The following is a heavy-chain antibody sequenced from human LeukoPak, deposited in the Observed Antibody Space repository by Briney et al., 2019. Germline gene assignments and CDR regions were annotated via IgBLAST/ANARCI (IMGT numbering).Heavy chain of an antibody. CDR2: ISAHDGDT. CDR1: GYTFTTYG. J-gene: IGHJ4*02. Sequence: ASVKVSCKASGYTFTTYGISWVRQAPGQGLEWMGWISAHDGDTNYAQRLQGRVTMTTDTSTSTAYMELRSLRSDDTAVYYCARVKARSGSYSLDYWGQGTLVTVSS. V-gene: IGHV1-18*01. CDR3: ARVKARSGSYSLDY. D-gene: IGHD1-26*01.